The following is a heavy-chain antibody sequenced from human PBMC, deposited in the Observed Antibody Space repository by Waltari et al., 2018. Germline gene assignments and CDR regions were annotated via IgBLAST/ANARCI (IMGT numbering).Heavy chain of an antibody. V-gene: IGHV5-51*01. J-gene: IGHJ4*02. Sequence: EVQLVQSGAEVKKPGESLKISCKGSGYSCSTYWIRWGRQMPGKGLEWMGIIYAGDSDTRYSPSFQGQVTISVDKSIRTAYLQWSSLKASDTAMYYCARPYYDLWSGSPSYFDYWGQGTLVTVSS. CDR3: ARPYYDLWSGSPSYFDY. D-gene: IGHD3-3*01. CDR1: GYSCSTYW. CDR2: IYAGDSDT.